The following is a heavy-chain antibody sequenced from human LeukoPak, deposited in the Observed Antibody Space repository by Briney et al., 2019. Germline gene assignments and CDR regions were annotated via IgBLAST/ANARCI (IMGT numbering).Heavy chain of an antibody. CDR1: GFTFSSYS. CDR2: IRSSSSTI. J-gene: IGHJ6*02. V-gene: IGHV3-48*01. CDR3: ARDLRWFGELLSVSYYYGMDV. D-gene: IGHD3-10*01. Sequence: GGSLRLSCAASGFTFSSYSMNWVRQAPGKGLEWVSYIRSSSSTIYYADSVKGRFTISRDNAKNSLYLQMNSLRAEDTAVYYCARDLRWFGELLSVSYYYGMDVWGQGTTVTVSS.